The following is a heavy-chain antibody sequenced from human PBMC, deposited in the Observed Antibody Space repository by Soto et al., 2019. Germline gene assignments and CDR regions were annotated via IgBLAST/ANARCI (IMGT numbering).Heavy chain of an antibody. CDR2: IYPGDPDT. V-gene: IGHV5-51*01. CDR3: ASTQLSNNGYYYYGMDV. CDR1: GYSFTSYW. Sequence: VESLKISCNGSGYSFTSYWIGWGRQMPWKGLEWMGIIYPGDPDTRYSPSFQGQVTISADKSISTAYLQWSSLKASDTAMYYCASTQLSNNGYYYYGMDVWGQGTTVTVSS. D-gene: IGHD1-1*01. J-gene: IGHJ6*02.